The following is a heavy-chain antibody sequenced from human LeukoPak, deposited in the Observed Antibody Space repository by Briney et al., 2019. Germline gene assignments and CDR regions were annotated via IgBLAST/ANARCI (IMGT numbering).Heavy chain of an antibody. CDR2: IIPIFGTA. D-gene: IGHD3-22*01. CDR3: ARAFSTYYYDSSGYYWYFDL. V-gene: IGHV1-69*05. CDR1: GGTFSSYA. J-gene: IGHJ2*01. Sequence: SVKVSCKASGGTFSSYAISWVRQAPGQGLEWMGGIIPIFGTANYAQKFQGRVTITTDESTSTAYMELSSLRSEDTAVYYCARAFSTYYYDSSGYYWYFDLWGRGTLVTVSS.